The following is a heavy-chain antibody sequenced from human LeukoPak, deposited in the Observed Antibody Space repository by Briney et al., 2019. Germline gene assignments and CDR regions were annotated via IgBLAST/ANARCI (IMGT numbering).Heavy chain of an antibody. D-gene: IGHD6-19*01. J-gene: IGHJ6*02. CDR1: GFTFSSYA. CDR3: ARVRSSGWYYYYYGMDV. Sequence: QPGGSLRLSCAASGFTFSSYAMHWVRQAPGKGLEWVAVISYDGSNKYYADSVKGRFTISRDNSKNTLYLQMNSLRAEDTAVYYCARVRSSGWYYYYYGMDVWGQGTTVTVSS. CDR2: ISYDGSNK. V-gene: IGHV3-30-3*01.